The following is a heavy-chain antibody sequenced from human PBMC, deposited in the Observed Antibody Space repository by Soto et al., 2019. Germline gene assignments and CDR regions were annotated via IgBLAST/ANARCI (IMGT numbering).Heavy chain of an antibody. CDR1: GNSIRSSYY. J-gene: IGHJ4*02. D-gene: IGHD4-4*01. CDR2: MHHSWRA. CDR3: ARGTITTVRVVRYYFDY. V-gene: IGHV4-38-2*01. Sequence: SETLSLTCAVSGNSIRSSYYWGWIRQPPGKGPEWIGSMHHSWRASYNPSLKSRVTISADTSKTQFALNLTSVTAADTAVYFCARGTITTVRVVRYYFDYWGQGILVTVSS.